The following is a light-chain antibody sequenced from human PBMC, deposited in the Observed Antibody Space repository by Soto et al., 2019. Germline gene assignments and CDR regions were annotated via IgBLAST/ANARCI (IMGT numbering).Light chain of an antibody. CDR2: EVT. V-gene: IGLV2-23*02. Sequence: QSALTQPASVSGSPGQSITISCTGTSSDVGSYNLVSWYQLHPGKAPKLMIYEVTKRPSGVSNRFSGSKPGNTASLTISGLQAEDEADYYCCSYTGSSTFVVFGGGTKLTVL. CDR1: SSDVGSYNL. J-gene: IGLJ2*01. CDR3: CSYTGSSTFVV.